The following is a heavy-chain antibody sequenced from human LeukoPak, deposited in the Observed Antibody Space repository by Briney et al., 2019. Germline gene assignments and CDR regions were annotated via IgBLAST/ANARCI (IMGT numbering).Heavy chain of an antibody. D-gene: IGHD1-26*01. CDR3: AGPTIVGATDNRDPFDY. Sequence: SETLSFTCAVYGGSFSGYYWSWIRQPPGNGLEWIGEINHSGSTNYNPSLKSRVTISVDTSKNQFSLKLSSVTAADTAVYYCAGPTIVGATDNRDPFDYWGQGTLVTVSS. J-gene: IGHJ4*02. V-gene: IGHV4-34*01. CDR2: INHSGST. CDR1: GGSFSGYY.